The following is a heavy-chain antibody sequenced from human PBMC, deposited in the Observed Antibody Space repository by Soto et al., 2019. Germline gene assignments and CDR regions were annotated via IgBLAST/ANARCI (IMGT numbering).Heavy chain of an antibody. CDR3: ARGSYCSGGSCHSDY. CDR2: IYYSGST. Sequence: QVQLQESGQGLVKPSETLSLTCTVSGGSISSYYWSWIRQPPGKGLEWIGYIYYSGSTNYNPSLKSRVTISVDTSKNQISLKLSSVTAADTAVYYCARGSYCSGGSCHSDYWGQGTLVTVSS. V-gene: IGHV4-59*01. J-gene: IGHJ4*02. D-gene: IGHD2-15*01. CDR1: GGSISSYY.